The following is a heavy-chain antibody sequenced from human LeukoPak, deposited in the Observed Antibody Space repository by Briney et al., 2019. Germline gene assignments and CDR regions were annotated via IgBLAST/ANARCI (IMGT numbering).Heavy chain of an antibody. D-gene: IGHD2-21*02. J-gene: IGHJ5*02. CDR3: ARQLTVWFDP. V-gene: IGHV4-59*08. CDR2: ASYSGSS. Sequence: SETLSLTCTVSGDSIRSYYWSWIRHPPGKGLEWIGYASYSGSSNYNPSLKSRVTIAVDASKSQFSLKLSSVTAADTAVYYCARQLTVWFDPWGQGTLVTVSS. CDR1: GDSIRSYY.